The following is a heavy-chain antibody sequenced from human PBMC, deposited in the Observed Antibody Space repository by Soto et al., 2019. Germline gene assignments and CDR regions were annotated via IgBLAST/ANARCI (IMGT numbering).Heavy chain of an antibody. V-gene: IGHV5-51*01. CDR1: GYSFTSYW. D-gene: IGHD6-6*01. Sequence: GESLKISCKGSGYSFTSYWIAWVRQMPGKGLEWMGIIYPGDSDTRYRPSFQGQVTMSADESISTAYLQWSSLKASDTAMYYCARSLGYSSSSNVFPHYYYGMDVWGQGTTVTVSS. J-gene: IGHJ6*02. CDR3: ARSLGYSSSSNVFPHYYYGMDV. CDR2: IYPGDSDT.